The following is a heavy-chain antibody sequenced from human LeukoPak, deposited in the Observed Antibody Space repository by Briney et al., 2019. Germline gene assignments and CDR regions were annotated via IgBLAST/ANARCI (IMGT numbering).Heavy chain of an antibody. CDR2: ISAYNGNT. CDR3: ARDRYDFWSGYYVKRDAFDI. V-gene: IGHV1-18*01. CDR1: GYTFTSYG. J-gene: IGHJ3*02. Sequence: GASVKVSCKASGYTFTSYGISWVRQAPGQGLEWMGWISAYNGNTNYAQKLQGRVTMTTDTSTSTAYMELRSLRSDDTAVYYCARDRYDFWSGYYVKRDAFDIWGHGTMVTASS. D-gene: IGHD3-3*01.